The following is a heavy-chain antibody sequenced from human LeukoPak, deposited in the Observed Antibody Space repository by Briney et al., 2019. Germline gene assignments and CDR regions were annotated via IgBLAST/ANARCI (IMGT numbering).Heavy chain of an antibody. J-gene: IGHJ6*04. CDR3: ARATTVTTWLDV. Sequence: GGSLRLSCVASGFTFSSCSMNWVRQAPGKGLEWVSSISSSSNYIYYADSVKGRFTISRDNAKITLYLQMNSLRAEDTAVYYCARATTVTTWLDVWGKGTTVTISS. D-gene: IGHD4-17*01. CDR2: ISSSSNYI. V-gene: IGHV3-21*01. CDR1: GFTFSSCS.